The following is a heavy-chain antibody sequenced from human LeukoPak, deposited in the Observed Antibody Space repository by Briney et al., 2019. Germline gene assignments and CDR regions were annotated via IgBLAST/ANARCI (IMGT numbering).Heavy chain of an antibody. V-gene: IGHV4-30-2*01. J-gene: IGHJ6*02. D-gene: IGHD3-22*01. Sequence: PSETLSLTCAVSGGSISSGGYSWSWIRQPPGKGLEWIRYIYHSGSTYYNPSLKSRVTISVDRSKNQFSLKLSSVTAADTAVYYCARGGDYYDSSGRNYYYYGMDVWGQGTTVTVSS. CDR2: IYHSGST. CDR1: GGSISSGGYS. CDR3: ARGGDYYDSSGRNYYYYGMDV.